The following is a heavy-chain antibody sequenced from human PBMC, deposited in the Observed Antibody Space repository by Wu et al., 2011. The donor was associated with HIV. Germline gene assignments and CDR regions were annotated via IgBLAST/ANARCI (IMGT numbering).Heavy chain of an antibody. D-gene: IGHD2-15*01. Sequence: QVQLVQSGAEVKKPGASVKVSCKASGYTFTNYYIHWVRQAPGQGLEWVGIINSAGGGTDYAQKFQGRVTMTRDTSTTTVYMELHSLNSEDTAVYYCVKDQGTDWGQGTLVTVSS. V-gene: IGHV1-46*01. J-gene: IGHJ4*02. CDR1: GYTFTNYY. CDR3: VKDQGTD. CDR2: INSAGGGT.